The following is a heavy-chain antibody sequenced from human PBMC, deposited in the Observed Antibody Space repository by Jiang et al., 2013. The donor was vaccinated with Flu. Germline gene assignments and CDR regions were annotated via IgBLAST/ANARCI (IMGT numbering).Heavy chain of an antibody. Sequence: VQLLESGGGVVQPGRSLRLSCTASGFRFNGCALHWVRQAPGQGLEWVAAVSPDGTKKTYAESVKGRFTISRDNPRNTMFMQMDSLRAEDTALYYCARDRNNVDYFFDYVGPGTPWSTVSS. V-gene: IGHV3-30*01. CDR1: GFRFNGCA. J-gene: IGHJ4*02. CDR2: VSPDGTKK. CDR3: ARDRNNVDYFFDY. D-gene: IGHD3/OR15-3a*01.